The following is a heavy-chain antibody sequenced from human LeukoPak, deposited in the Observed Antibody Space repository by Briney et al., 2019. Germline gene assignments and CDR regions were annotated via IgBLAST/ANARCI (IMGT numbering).Heavy chain of an antibody. J-gene: IGHJ4*02. Sequence: GGSLRLSCSASGLSFSSYAMHWVRQAPGQGLEYVSGISSNGDNTYYADSEKGRFTISRDNSKNTLYLQMSSLRTEDTAVYYCAKERRNGWYDFDNWGQGTLVTVSS. CDR1: GLSFSSYA. CDR2: ISSNGDNT. D-gene: IGHD6-19*01. V-gene: IGHV3-64D*06. CDR3: AKERRNGWYDFDN.